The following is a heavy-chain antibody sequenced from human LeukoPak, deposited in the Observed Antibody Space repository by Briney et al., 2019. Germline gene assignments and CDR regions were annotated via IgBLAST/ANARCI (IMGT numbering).Heavy chain of an antibody. CDR3: NRELDQVPAAPFDAFDI. J-gene: IGHJ3*02. CDR2: ISSKATGGTK. Sequence: YLTFYCSASAFTCGYFALSWLRHAPGHGLEWVGFISSKATGGTKEYAASVTSRFTITRDDYKSMAYVQMNSLRTEDTAVYYCNRELDQVPAAPFDAFDIWGQGTMVTVSS. CDR1: AFTCGYFA. D-gene: IGHD2-2*01. V-gene: IGHV3-49*03.